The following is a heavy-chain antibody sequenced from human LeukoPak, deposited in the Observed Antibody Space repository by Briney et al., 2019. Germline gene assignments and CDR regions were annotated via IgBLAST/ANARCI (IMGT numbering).Heavy chain of an antibody. J-gene: IGHJ4*02. D-gene: IGHD6-25*01. CDR2: IYHSGST. Sequence: SETLSLTCAVSGYSISSGYYWGWIRQPPGKGLEWIGSIYHSGSTYYNPSLKSRVPISVDTSTLQFSLKLSSVTAADPAVYYCARHAATWVYFDYWGQGTLVTVSS. V-gene: IGHV4-38-2*01. CDR3: ARHAATWVYFDY. CDR1: GYSISSGYY.